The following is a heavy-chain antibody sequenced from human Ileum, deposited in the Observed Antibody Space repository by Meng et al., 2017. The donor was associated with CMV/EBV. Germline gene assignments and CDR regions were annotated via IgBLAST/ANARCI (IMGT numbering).Heavy chain of an antibody. Sequence: GESLKISCAASEFTFSNYWISWVRQAPGKGLEWVANIKEDGSEKYYLDSVKGRFTISRDNAKKSLYVQMNSLRAEDTAIYYCAISPKDVLVPVGMTEWGQGTLVTVSS. J-gene: IGHJ4*01. D-gene: IGHD2-2*01. CDR1: EFTFSNYW. CDR2: IKEDGSEK. CDR3: AISPKDVLVPVGMTE. V-gene: IGHV3-7*03.